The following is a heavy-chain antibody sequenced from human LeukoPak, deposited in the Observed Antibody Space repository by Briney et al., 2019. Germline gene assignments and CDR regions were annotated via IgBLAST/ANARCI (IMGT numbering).Heavy chain of an antibody. CDR1: GFTFSSYS. D-gene: IGHD3-10*01. CDR3: ARDSGYYGSGSYWLYYYYYYGMDV. CDR2: ISSSSSYI. Sequence: GESLTLSCAASGFTFSSYSMNWVRQAPGKGLEWFSSISSSSSYIYYADPVKGRFTISRDNAKNSLYLQMNSLRAEDTAVYYCARDSGYYGSGSYWLYYYYYYGMDVWGQGTTVTVSS. V-gene: IGHV3-21*01. J-gene: IGHJ6*02.